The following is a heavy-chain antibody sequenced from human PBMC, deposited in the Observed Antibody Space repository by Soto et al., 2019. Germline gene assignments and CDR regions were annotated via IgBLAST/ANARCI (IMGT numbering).Heavy chain of an antibody. CDR1: GGTFSSYA. J-gene: IGHJ4*02. CDR3: ARESRYCSGGSCYFLPGIDY. Sequence: QVQLVQSGAEVKKPGSSVKVSCKASGGTFSSYAISWVRQAPGQGLEWMGGIIPIFGTANYAQKFQGRVKITADEYTSTAYMELSSLRSDDTAVYYCARESRYCSGGSCYFLPGIDYWGQGTLVTVSS. CDR2: IIPIFGTA. V-gene: IGHV1-69*12. D-gene: IGHD2-15*01.